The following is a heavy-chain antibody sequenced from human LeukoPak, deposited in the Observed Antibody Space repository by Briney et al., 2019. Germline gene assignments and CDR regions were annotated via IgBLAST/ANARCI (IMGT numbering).Heavy chain of an antibody. CDR2: ISGSGGST. J-gene: IGHJ4*02. V-gene: IGHV3-23*01. D-gene: IGHD6-19*01. CDR3: ASEIAVAGTGDY. Sequence: AGGSLRLSCAASGFTFSSYAMSWVRQAPGKGLEWVSAISGSGGSTYYADSVKGRFTISRDNAKNSLYLQMNSLRAEDTAVYYCASEIAVAGTGDYWGQGTLVTVSS. CDR1: GFTFSSYA.